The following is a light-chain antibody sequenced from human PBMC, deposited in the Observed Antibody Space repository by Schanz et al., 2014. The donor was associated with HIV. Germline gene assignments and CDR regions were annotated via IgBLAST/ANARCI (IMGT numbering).Light chain of an antibody. V-gene: IGLV1-44*01. CDR1: SSNIGSNA. CDR2: YDN. J-gene: IGLJ1*01. CDR3: CSYVSISTEV. Sequence: QSVLTQPPSASGTPGQRVTISCSVSSSNIGSNAVNWFQHLPGSAPKLLIYYDNQRPSGVPDRFSGSKSGNTASLTISGLQAEDEADYYCCSYVSISTEVFGTGTKLTVL.